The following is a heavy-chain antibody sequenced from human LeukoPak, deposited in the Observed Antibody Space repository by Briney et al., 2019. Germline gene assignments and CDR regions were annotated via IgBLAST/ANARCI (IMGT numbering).Heavy chain of an antibody. Sequence: GASVNVSCKASGYTFTSYYMHWVRQAPGQGLEWMGIINPSGGSTSYAQKLQGRVTMTRDTSTSTVYMELSSLRSEDTAVYYCARFPNTAMVMGLEYYYYGMDVWGQGTTVTVSS. CDR1: GYTFTSYY. J-gene: IGHJ6*02. D-gene: IGHD5-18*01. CDR3: ARFPNTAMVMGLEYYYYGMDV. V-gene: IGHV1-46*04. CDR2: INPSGGST.